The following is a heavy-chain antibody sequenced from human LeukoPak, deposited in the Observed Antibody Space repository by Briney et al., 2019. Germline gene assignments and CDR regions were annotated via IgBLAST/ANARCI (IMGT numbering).Heavy chain of an antibody. CDR3: AKRFGEGEFDT. D-gene: IGHD3-10*01. CDR2: IDTNGHST. J-gene: IGHJ4*02. CDR1: GFTFSNAW. Sequence: GSLRLSCAASGFTFSNAWMSWVRQAPGKGLEWVSFIDTNGHSTYYADSVKGRFTISRDNSKNTLYLQMNSLRAEDTAVYYCAKRFGEGEFDTWGQGTLVTVSS. V-gene: IGHV3-23*01.